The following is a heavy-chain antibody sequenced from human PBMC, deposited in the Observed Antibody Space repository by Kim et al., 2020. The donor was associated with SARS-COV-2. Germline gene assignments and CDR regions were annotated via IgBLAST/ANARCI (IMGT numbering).Heavy chain of an antibody. Sequence: GGSLRLSCAASGFTFSSYSMNWVRQAPGKGLEWVSYISSSSSTIYYADSVKGRFTIPRDNAKNSLYLQMNSLRAEDTAVYYCARDPNLQNYYDSSGYYYYFDYWGQGTLVTVSS. D-gene: IGHD3-22*01. V-gene: IGHV3-48*04. J-gene: IGHJ4*02. CDR1: GFTFSSYS. CDR2: ISSSSSTI. CDR3: ARDPNLQNYYDSSGYYYYFDY.